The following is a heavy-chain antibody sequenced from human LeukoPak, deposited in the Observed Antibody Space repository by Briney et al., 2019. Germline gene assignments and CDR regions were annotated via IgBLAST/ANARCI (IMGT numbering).Heavy chain of an antibody. CDR2: IYTSGST. J-gene: IGHJ3*02. CDR3: ASIGYYDFWRGAFDI. D-gene: IGHD3-3*01. Sequence: SETLSLTCTVSGGSISSYYWSWIRQPAGKGLEWIGRIYTSGSTNYNPSLKSRVTISVDTSKNQFSLKLSSVTAADTAVYYCASIGYYDFWRGAFDIWGQGTMVTVSS. V-gene: IGHV4-4*07. CDR1: GGSISSYY.